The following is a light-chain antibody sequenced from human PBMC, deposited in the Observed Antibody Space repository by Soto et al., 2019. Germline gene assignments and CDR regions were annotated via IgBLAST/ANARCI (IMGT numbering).Light chain of an antibody. CDR3: QQYGTPLWT. V-gene: IGKV3-20*01. J-gene: IGKJ1*01. CDR1: QSVNSNY. Sequence: EIVLTQSPGTLSSPPGERITLSCRASQSVNSNYLAWYQQKPGQAPRLLIYGASSRAIGVPDRFSGSGSGTDFTLTIIRLEPEDFAVYYCQQYGTPLWTFGQGTKVDIK. CDR2: GAS.